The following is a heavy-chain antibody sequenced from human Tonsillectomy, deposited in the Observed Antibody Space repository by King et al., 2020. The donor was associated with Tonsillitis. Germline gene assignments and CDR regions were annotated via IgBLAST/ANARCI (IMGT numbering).Heavy chain of an antibody. Sequence: LQLQESGPGLVKPSETLSLTCSVSGGFISSSSYYWGWIRQPPGKGLEWIGSIYYNGSTYYNPSLKSRVTISVDTSTNQFSLKLSSVTAADTAVYYCARPRGGPHNWFDPWGQGTLVTVSS. D-gene: IGHD3-16*01. J-gene: IGHJ5*02. CDR2: IYYNGST. CDR3: ARPRGGPHNWFDP. CDR1: GGFISSSSYY. V-gene: IGHV4-39*07.